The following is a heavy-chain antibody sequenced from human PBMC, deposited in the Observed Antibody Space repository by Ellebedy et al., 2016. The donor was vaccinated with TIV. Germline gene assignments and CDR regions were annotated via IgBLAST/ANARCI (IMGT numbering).Heavy chain of an antibody. J-gene: IGHJ4*02. V-gene: IGHV3-53*01. D-gene: IGHD1-1*01. Sequence: PGGSLRLSCAASGFSVSNNYMSWVRQAPGKGLEWVSTLYSGGTTYYADSVKGRFTISRDNSKNTLYLQMNSLRADDTAVYYCAAGSPPPRDSWGQGTLVTVSS. CDR1: GFSVSNNY. CDR3: AAGSPPPRDS. CDR2: LYSGGTT.